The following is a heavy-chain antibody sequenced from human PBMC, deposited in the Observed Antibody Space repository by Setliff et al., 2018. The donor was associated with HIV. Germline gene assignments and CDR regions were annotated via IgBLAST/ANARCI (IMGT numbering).Heavy chain of an antibody. CDR2: INTGSANT. J-gene: IGHJ3*02. Sequence: ASVKVSCKASGGTFNRYAVSWVRQAPGQGLEWMGWINTGSANTKYSQRFQGRVTITRDTSATTAYMDLSNLRSEDTAVYYCARDTPVGAFDIWGQGTMVTVSS. CDR1: GGTFNRYA. V-gene: IGHV1-3*04. CDR3: ARDTPVGAFDI.